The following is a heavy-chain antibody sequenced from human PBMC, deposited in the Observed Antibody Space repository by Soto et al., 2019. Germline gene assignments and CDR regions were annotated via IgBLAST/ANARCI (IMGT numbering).Heavy chain of an antibody. D-gene: IGHD6-6*01. CDR3: ARDRGVAGRRYNWFDP. Sequence: ASVKVSCKASGYTFTDYYIHWVRLAPGQGLEWMGWINPNTGGTHSAQKFQGRVTMTRDTSISTAYMDLSSLRSDDTAVYFCARDRGVAGRRYNWFDPWGQGTLVTVS. J-gene: IGHJ5*02. V-gene: IGHV1-2*02. CDR2: INPNTGGT. CDR1: GYTFTDYY.